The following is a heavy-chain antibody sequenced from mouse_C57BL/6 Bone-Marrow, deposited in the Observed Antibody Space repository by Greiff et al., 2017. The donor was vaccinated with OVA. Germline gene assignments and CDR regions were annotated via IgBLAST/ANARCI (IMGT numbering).Heavy chain of an antibody. J-gene: IGHJ3*01. CDR3: ARDSNYAWFAY. D-gene: IGHD2-5*01. V-gene: IGHV2-2*01. CDR2: IWSGGST. CDR1: GFSLTSYG. Sequence: VKLVESGPGLVQPSQSLSITCTVSGFSLTSYGVHWVRQSPGKGLEWLGVIWSGGSTDYNAAFISRLSISKDNSKSQVFFKINSLQAEDTARYYCARDSNYAWFAYWGKGTLVTVSA.